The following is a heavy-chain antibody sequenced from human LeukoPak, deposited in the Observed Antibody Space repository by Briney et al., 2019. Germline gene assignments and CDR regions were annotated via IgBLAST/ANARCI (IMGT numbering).Heavy chain of an antibody. V-gene: IGHV3-23*01. CDR3: AKDRCSGGSCYYDY. CDR1: GFTFSSYA. CDR2: ISGSGVTT. Sequence: GGSLILSCAASGFTFSSYAINWVRQAPGKGLEWVSTISGSGVTTYYADSEKGRFTISRDNSKNTLYLQMNSLRTDDTALYYCAKDRCSGGSCYYDYWGQGTLVTVSS. J-gene: IGHJ4*02. D-gene: IGHD2-15*01.